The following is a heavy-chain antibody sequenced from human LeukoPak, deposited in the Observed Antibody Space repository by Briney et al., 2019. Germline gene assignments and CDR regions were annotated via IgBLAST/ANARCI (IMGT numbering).Heavy chain of an antibody. Sequence: PPETLSLTCAVYGGSFSGYYWSWIRQPPGKGLKWIGEINHSGSTNYNPSLKSRVTISVDTSKNQFSLKLSSVTAADTAVYYCARGPPIYDSSGYYYFDYWGQGTLVTVSS. J-gene: IGHJ4*02. CDR3: ARGPPIYDSSGYYYFDY. D-gene: IGHD3-22*01. V-gene: IGHV4-34*01. CDR1: GGSFSGYY. CDR2: INHSGST.